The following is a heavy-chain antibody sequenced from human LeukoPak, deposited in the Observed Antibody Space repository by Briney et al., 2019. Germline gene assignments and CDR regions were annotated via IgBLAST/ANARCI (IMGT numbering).Heavy chain of an antibody. CDR3: AITGGYCSGGSCYGEYFQH. CDR1: GGSFSGYY. V-gene: IGHV4-34*12. D-gene: IGHD2-15*01. J-gene: IGHJ1*01. CDR2: IIHSGST. Sequence: AETLSLTCAVYGGSFSGYYWSWIRQPPGKGLEWIGEIIHSGSTNYNPSLKSQVTISVDTSKNQFSLKLSSVTAADTAVYYCAITGGYCSGGSCYGEYFQHWGQGTLVTVSS.